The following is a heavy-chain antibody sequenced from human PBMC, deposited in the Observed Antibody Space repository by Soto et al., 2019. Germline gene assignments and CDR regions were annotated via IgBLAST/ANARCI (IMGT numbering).Heavy chain of an antibody. Sequence: QVQLEESGPGLVKPSETLSLTCAVSGGSISTDNWWSWVRQAPGKGLEWVGEIYHSGSTNYNPSLKSRRTISIDKSKDQFSLDVRSVTAADTAVYYCARGGRWLFDYWGQGTLVTVSS. CDR3: ARGGRWLFDY. CDR2: IYHSGST. V-gene: IGHV4-4*02. D-gene: IGHD5-12*01. CDR1: GGSISTDNW. J-gene: IGHJ4*02.